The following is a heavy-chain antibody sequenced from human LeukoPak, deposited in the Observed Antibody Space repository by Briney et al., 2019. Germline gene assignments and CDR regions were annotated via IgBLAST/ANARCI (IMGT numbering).Heavy chain of an antibody. V-gene: IGHV4-34*01. CDR1: GGSFSGYY. CDR3: ARLNGY. J-gene: IGHJ4*02. Sequence: SETLSLTCAVYGGSFSGYYWSWIRQPPGKGLEWIGEINHSGSTNYNPSLKSRVTMSVGTSKNQFSLKLSSVTAADTAVYYCARLNGYWGQGTLVTVSS. CDR2: INHSGST. D-gene: IGHD4-17*01.